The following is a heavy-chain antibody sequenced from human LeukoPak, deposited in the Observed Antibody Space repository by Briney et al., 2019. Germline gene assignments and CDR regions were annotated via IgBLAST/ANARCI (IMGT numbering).Heavy chain of an antibody. CDR1: GFTVSNNY. CDR2: IYSGGST. D-gene: IGHD6-19*01. V-gene: IGHV3-66*04. CDR3: ARRSSGYYYFDY. J-gene: IGHJ4*02. Sequence: GESLQISCAASGFTVSNNYMSWVRQAPGKGLEWVSVIYSGGSTYYADSVKGRFTISRDNSKNTLYLQMNSLRAEETAVYYCARRSSGYYYFDYWGQGTLVTVSS.